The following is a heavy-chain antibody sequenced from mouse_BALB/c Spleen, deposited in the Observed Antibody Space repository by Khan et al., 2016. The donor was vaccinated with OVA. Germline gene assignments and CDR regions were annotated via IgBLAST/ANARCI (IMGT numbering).Heavy chain of an antibody. D-gene: IGHD1-2*01. Sequence: EVQLQESGPGLVKPSQSLSLTCTVTGYSITSGYAWTWIRQFPGNKLEWMGYISYSGRTSYNPSLRSRISITRDTSKNQFSLQLNSMTTEDTATYYCARKNYYGDAMDYWGQGTSVTVSS. J-gene: IGHJ4*01. CDR2: ISYSGRT. V-gene: IGHV3-2*02. CDR3: ARKNYYGDAMDY. CDR1: GYSITSGYA.